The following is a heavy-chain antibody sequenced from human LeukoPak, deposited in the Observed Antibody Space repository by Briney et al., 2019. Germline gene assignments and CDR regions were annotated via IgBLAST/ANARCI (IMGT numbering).Heavy chain of an antibody. CDR1: GGSISSYY. D-gene: IGHD2-15*01. Sequence: SETLSLTCTVSGGSISSYYWSWIRQPPGKGLEWIGYIYYSGSTNYNPSLKSRVTISLDTSKNQFSLKLSSVTAADTAVYYCARDPGYCSGGSCYFDYWAREPWSPSPQ. V-gene: IGHV4-59*01. CDR3: ARDPGYCSGGSCYFDY. CDR2: IYYSGST. J-gene: IGHJ4*02.